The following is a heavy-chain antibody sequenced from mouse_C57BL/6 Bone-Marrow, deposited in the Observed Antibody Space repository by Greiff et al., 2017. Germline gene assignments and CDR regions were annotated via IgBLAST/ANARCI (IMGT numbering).Heavy chain of an antibody. Sequence: VQGVESGAELVRPGTSVKVSCKASGYAFTNYLIEWVKQRPGQGLEWIGVINPGSGGTNYNEKFKGKATLTADKSSSTAYMQLSSLTSEDAAVYVCARVYGNYGRGAIDYWGQGTAVTVSS. D-gene: IGHD2-10*02. CDR2: INPGSGGT. J-gene: IGHJ4*01. CDR1: GYAFTNYL. CDR3: ARVYGNYGRGAIDY. V-gene: IGHV1-54*01.